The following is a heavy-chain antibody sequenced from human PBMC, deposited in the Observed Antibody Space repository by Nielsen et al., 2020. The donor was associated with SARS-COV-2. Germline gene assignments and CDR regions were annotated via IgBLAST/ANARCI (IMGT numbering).Heavy chain of an antibody. V-gene: IGHV1-18*01. CDR2: INPNSGGT. CDR3: ARDEADLVQVPAAIPLDY. D-gene: IGHD2-2*01. Sequence: WVRQAPGQGLEWMGWINPNSGGTNYAQKFQGRVTMTTDTSTTTAYMELTSLRSDDTAMYYCARDEADLVQVPAAIPLDYWGQGTLVTVSS. J-gene: IGHJ4*02.